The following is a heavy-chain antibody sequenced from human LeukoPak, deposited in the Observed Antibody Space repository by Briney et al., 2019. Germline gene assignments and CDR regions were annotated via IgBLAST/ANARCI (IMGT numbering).Heavy chain of an antibody. CDR2: ISGSGGST. CDR1: GFTFSSYA. J-gene: IGHJ4*02. Sequence: PGGSLRLSCAASGFTFSSYAMSWVRQAPGKGLEWVSAISGSGGSTYYADSVKGRFTISRDNSKNTLYLQMNSLRAEDTAVYYCAKVAPGGITMIVVVISPNFDYWGQGTLVTVSS. CDR3: AKVAPGGITMIVVVISPNFDY. D-gene: IGHD3-22*01. V-gene: IGHV3-23*01.